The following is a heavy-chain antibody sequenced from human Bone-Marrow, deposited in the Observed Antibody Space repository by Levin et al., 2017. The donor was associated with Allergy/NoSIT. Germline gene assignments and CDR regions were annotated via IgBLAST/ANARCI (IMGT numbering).Heavy chain of an antibody. CDR1: GFSFDDFA. J-gene: IGHJ3*01. V-gene: IGHV3-9*01. CDR3: AKGIESATWQRHDGFDL. CDR2: ISWNSQYI. Sequence: GGSLRLSCAASGFSFDDFAMHWVRHVPGKGLEWVSGISWNSQYIGYADSVKGRFTISRDNRKNSLYVQMNSLRPEDTALYYCAKGIESATWQRHDGFDLWGQGTMVTVSS.